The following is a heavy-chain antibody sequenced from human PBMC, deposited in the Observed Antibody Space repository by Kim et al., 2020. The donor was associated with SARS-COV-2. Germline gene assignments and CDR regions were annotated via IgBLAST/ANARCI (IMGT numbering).Heavy chain of an antibody. D-gene: IGHD6-19*01. CDR3: ARDSSGWLMDGMDV. V-gene: IGHV1-8*01. Sequence: QKFQGRVTMTRNTSISTAYMELSSLRSEDTAVYYCARDSSGWLMDGMDVWGQGTTVTVSS. J-gene: IGHJ6*02.